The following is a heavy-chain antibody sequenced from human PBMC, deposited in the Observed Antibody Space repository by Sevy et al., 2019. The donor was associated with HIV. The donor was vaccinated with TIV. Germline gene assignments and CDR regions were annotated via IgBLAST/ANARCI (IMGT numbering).Heavy chain of an antibody. CDR3: AADLEYYYDNRGYPDAFDI. Sequence: ASVKVSCKASGFTFTSSAVQWVRQARGQRLEWIGWIVVGSGNTNYAQKFQERVTITRDMSTSTAYMDLSSLRSEDTAVYYCAADLEYYYDNRGYPDAFDIWGQGTMVTVSS. CDR2: IVVGSGNT. CDR1: GFTFTSSA. D-gene: IGHD3-22*01. V-gene: IGHV1-58*01. J-gene: IGHJ3*02.